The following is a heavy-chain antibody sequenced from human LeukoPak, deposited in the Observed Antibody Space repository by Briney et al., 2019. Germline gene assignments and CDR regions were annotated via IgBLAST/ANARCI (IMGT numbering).Heavy chain of an antibody. CDR1: GYIFTDYY. Sequence: ASVKVSCKASGYIFTDYYIHWVRQAPGQELGWMGRINPNSGGTNYAQKFQGRVTMTRDTSISTAYTELSSLRSEDTATYYCARSQPPSSSFIPHLAYYYYYGMDVWGQGTTVTVSS. V-gene: IGHV1/OR15-1*01. CDR3: ARSQPPSSSFIPHLAYYYYYGMDV. D-gene: IGHD6-6*01. J-gene: IGHJ6*02. CDR2: INPNSGGT.